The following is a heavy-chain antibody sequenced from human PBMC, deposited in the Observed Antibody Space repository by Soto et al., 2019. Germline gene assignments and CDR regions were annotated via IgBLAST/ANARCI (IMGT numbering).Heavy chain of an antibody. V-gene: IGHV5-10-1*01. J-gene: IGHJ6*02. Sequence: GESLKISCKGSGYSFTSYWITWGRQMPGKGLEWMGRIDPSDSYTKYSPSFQGHVTISADKSIITAYLQWSSLKASDTAMYYCARHEKGGTAYYYYGMDVWGQGTTVTVSS. CDR3: ARHEKGGTAYYYYGMDV. CDR2: IDPSDSYT. CDR1: GYSFTSYW. D-gene: IGHD1-7*01.